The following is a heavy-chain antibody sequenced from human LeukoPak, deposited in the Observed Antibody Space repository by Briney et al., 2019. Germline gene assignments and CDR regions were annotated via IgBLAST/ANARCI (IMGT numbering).Heavy chain of an antibody. CDR1: GGSFSGYY. CDR2: INHSGST. CDR3: ARSGVY. J-gene: IGHJ4*02. D-gene: IGHD2-8*01. V-gene: IGHV4-34*01. Sequence: SETLSLTCAVYGGSFSGYYWSWIRQPPGKGLEWIGEINHSGSTNYNPSLKSRVTISVDTSKNQFSLKLSSVTAADTAVHYCARSGVYWGQGTLVTVSS.